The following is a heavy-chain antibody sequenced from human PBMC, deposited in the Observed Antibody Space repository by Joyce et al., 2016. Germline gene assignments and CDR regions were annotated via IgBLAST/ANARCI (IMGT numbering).Heavy chain of an antibody. Sequence: QVQLQESGPGLVKPSETLSLTCGVSGLSFDLPAFWGWIRPPPGKGLEWIGNFYLRGITHYRPSLKSRVTISMDTSKNQFSLNLNSLTAADTAVYFCARRPYNVHTPLGSDWYFDLWGRGTLVTVSS. V-gene: IGHV4-38-2*01. D-gene: IGHD5-18*01. J-gene: IGHJ2*01. CDR1: GLSFDLPAF. CDR3: ARRPYNVHTPLGSDWYFDL. CDR2: FYLRGIT.